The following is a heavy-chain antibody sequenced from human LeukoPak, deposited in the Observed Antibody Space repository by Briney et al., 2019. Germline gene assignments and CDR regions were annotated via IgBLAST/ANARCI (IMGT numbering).Heavy chain of an antibody. CDR3: ARDSDYGGNESGDYYGMDV. Sequence: SVKVSCKASGGTFSSYAISWVRQAPGQGLEWMGRIIPILGIANYAQKFQGRVTITADKSTSTAYMELSSLRSEDTAVYYCARDSDYGGNESGDYYGMDVWGQGTTVTVSS. J-gene: IGHJ6*02. D-gene: IGHD4-23*01. CDR1: GGTFSSYA. CDR2: IIPILGIA. V-gene: IGHV1-69*04.